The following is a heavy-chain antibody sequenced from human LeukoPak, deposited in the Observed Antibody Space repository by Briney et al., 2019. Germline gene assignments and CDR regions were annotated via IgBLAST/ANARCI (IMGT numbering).Heavy chain of an antibody. Sequence: ASVKVSCKASGYTFSSYDINWVRQATGQGLEWMGWMNPNTGNTGHAQKFQGRVTMTRNTSISTAYMELSSLRSEDTAVYYCARLGRSSGYQAPDYWGQGTLVTVSS. CDR1: GYTFSSYD. CDR2: MNPNTGNT. J-gene: IGHJ4*02. V-gene: IGHV1-8*01. CDR3: ARLGRSSGYQAPDY. D-gene: IGHD3-3*01.